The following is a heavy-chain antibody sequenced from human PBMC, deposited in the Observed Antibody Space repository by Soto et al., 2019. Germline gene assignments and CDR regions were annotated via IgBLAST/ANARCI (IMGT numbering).Heavy chain of an antibody. CDR2: ISYDGGLQ. Sequence: ESGGGVVQPGRSLRLSCAASGFTFTSYGMHWVRQAPGTRLEWVAVISYDGGLQHYADSVKGRFTISRDNSKNMVLLQMNSLRAENTAVYYCVSDRGYGHASVPYSWGQGTLVRVSP. CDR1: GFTFTSYG. J-gene: IGHJ4*02. V-gene: IGHV3-30*03. D-gene: IGHD5-18*01. CDR3: VSDRGYGHASVPYS.